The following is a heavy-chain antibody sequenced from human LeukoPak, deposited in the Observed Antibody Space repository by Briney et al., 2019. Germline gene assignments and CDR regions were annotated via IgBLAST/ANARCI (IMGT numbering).Heavy chain of an antibody. Sequence: GGSLRLSCAASGFTFSTYWMSWGRPAPGKGLEWVANIRQDGSKIYYVDSVKGRFTISRDNSKNTLYLQMNSLRAEDTAVYYCAKVGYLGSSPGFDYWGQGTLVTVSS. CDR3: AKVGYLGSSPGFDY. V-gene: IGHV3-7*03. J-gene: IGHJ4*02. D-gene: IGHD2-2*03. CDR1: GFTFSTYW. CDR2: IRQDGSKI.